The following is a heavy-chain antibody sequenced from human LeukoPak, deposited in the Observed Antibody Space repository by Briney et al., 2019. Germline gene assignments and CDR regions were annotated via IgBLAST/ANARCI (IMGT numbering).Heavy chain of an antibody. V-gene: IGHV3-48*01. Sequence: PGGSLRLSCAASGFIFSSYGMNWVRQAPGKGLEWVSYISGSTNTIYYADSVKGRFTISRDNAKNSLYLQMNSLRAEDTAVYYCARAKPKNMVRGLIMRRESRYYFDYWGQGTLVTVSS. CDR2: ISGSTNTI. D-gene: IGHD3-10*01. CDR3: ARAKPKNMVRGLIMRRESRYYFDY. CDR1: GFIFSSYG. J-gene: IGHJ4*02.